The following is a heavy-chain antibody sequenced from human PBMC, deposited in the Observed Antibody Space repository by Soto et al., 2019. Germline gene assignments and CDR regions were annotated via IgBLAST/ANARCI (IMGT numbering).Heavy chain of an antibody. CDR1: GFTFNTYG. CDR3: ARIGPYCGGDCYPDFDF. Sequence: LRLSCAASGFTFNTYGMTWVRQAPGKGLEWVSTVSGSGGGTYNADSVKGRFTISRVNSKNTMYLQMSNLRVEDTAVYFCARIGPYCGGDCYPDFDFWGLGTPVTVSS. V-gene: IGHV3-23*01. D-gene: IGHD2-21*02. J-gene: IGHJ4*02. CDR2: VSGSGGGT.